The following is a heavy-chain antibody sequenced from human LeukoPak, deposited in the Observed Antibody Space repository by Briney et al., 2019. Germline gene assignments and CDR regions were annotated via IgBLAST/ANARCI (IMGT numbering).Heavy chain of an antibody. CDR3: ATGDYVAASFDY. CDR1: GGSISSSSYY. D-gene: IGHD4-17*01. Sequence: SETLSLTCTVSGGSISSSSYYWGWIRQPPGKGLEWIGSIYYSGSTYYNPSLKSRVTISVDTSKNQFSLKLSSVTAADTAVYYCATGDYVAASFDYWGQGTLVTVSS. J-gene: IGHJ4*02. V-gene: IGHV4-39*07. CDR2: IYYSGST.